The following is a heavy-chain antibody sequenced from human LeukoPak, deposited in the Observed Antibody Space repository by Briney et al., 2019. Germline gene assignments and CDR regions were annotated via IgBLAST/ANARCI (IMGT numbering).Heavy chain of an antibody. D-gene: IGHD6-6*01. V-gene: IGHV3-48*03. CDR1: EFTFTSYE. CDR2: ISSSGNTI. CDR3: ARGPSLAAQYYAFDS. J-gene: IGHJ3*02. Sequence: GGSLGPLLAASEFTFTSYEDNWVRQAPGKGLEWVSYISSSGNTISHADSVKGRFTISRDNAKNSLYLQVISLRAEDTAVYYCARGPSLAAQYYAFDSWAAKTMLTVSS.